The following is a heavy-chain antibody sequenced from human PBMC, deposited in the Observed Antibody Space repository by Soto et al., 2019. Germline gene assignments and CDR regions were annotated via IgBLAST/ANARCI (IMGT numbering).Heavy chain of an antibody. CDR2: IYESGST. D-gene: IGHD3-3*01. Sequence: QVQLQESGPGLVKPSGTLSLTCTISGGSISTSEWWNWVRQSPGKGLEWIGRIYESGSTKYNPSLESRVTISVDKFKDQFSLKLSSVTAADTAVYYCASSLNYDFWSDGGGHYYFDNWGQGILVTVSS. V-gene: IGHV4-4*02. CDR3: ASSLNYDFWSDGGGHYYFDN. J-gene: IGHJ4*02. CDR1: GGSISTSEW.